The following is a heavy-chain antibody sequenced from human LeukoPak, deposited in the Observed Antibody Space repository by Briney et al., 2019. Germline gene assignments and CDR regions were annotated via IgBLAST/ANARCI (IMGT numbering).Heavy chain of an antibody. J-gene: IGHJ5*02. V-gene: IGHV4-59*08. CDR3: ASRPRAEPDTSPDNWFDP. D-gene: IGHD1-14*01. CDR1: DGSISTYF. Sequence: SETLSLTCTVSDGSISTYFWNWIRQPPGRGLEWIGHVFHDGSTNLNPSLKSRVTISVDTSKNQFSLNLRSVTAADTAVYYCASRPRAEPDTSPDNWFDPWGQGTLVTVSS. CDR2: VFHDGST.